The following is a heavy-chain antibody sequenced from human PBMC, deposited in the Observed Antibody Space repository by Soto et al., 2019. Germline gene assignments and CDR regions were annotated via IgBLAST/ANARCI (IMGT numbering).Heavy chain of an antibody. CDR1: GGTFSSYA. CDR3: ARGLVQYRGNYYYGMDV. D-gene: IGHD6-6*01. V-gene: IGHV1-69*13. Sequence: SVKVSCKASGGTFSSYAISWVRQAPGQGLEWMGGIIPIFGTANYAQKFQGRVTITADESTSTAYMELSNLRSEDTAVYYRARGLVQYRGNYYYGMDVWGQGTTVTV. CDR2: IIPIFGTA. J-gene: IGHJ6*02.